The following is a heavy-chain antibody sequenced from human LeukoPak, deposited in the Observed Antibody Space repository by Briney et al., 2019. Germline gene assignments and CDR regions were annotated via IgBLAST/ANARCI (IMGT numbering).Heavy chain of an antibody. CDR1: GFTFSNYW. J-gene: IGHJ4*02. D-gene: IGHD6-6*01. CDR2: IKQDGSEQ. CDR3: AGVRSVAGRPDYFDY. Sequence: GGSLRLSCAASGFTFSNYWMTWVRQAPGKGLEWVANIKQDGSEQYSVDSVKGRFTISRDNAKNSLYLQMNSLRAEDTAVYYCAGVRSVAGRPDYFDYWGQGTLVTVSS. V-gene: IGHV3-7*01.